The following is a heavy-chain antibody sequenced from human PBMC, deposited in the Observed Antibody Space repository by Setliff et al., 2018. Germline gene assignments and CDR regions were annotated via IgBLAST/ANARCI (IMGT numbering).Heavy chain of an antibody. J-gene: IGHJ6*01. CDR2: ICHNGNT. V-gene: IGHV4-59*01. CDR3: ARDRSAYSYGLDV. Sequence: PSETLSLTCTVSGGSISPYFWSWIRQPPGKGLEWIGYICHNGNTNFNPSLKSRVTMSVDTSKNQFALVLESVTAADTAVYYCARDRSAYSYGLDVWGQGTTVTVSS. CDR1: GGSISPYF.